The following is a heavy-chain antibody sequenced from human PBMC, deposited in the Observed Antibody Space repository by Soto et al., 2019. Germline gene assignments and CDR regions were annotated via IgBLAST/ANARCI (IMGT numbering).Heavy chain of an antibody. J-gene: IGHJ4*02. V-gene: IGHV3-9*01. CDR3: TMVRGGFDY. CDR1: GFTFDDYA. Sequence: EVQLVESGGGLVQPGRSLRLSCAASGFTFDDYAMHWVRQAPGKGLEWVSGISWNSGSIGYADSVKGRFTISRDNAKNSLYLQRNSLRAEDTALYYCTMVRGGFDYWGQGTLVTVSS. D-gene: IGHD3-10*01. CDR2: ISWNSGSI.